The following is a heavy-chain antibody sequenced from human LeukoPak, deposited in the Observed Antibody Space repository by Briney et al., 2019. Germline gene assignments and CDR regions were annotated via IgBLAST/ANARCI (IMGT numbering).Heavy chain of an antibody. J-gene: IGHJ4*02. Sequence: GGSLRLSCAASGFTCSSYWMHWVRQAPGKGLVWVSRINSDGSSITYADSVKGRFTISRDNAKNTLYLRMNSLRVEDTAVYYCAREGRVSGYDFDCWGQGTLVTVSS. CDR3: AREGRVSGYDFDC. D-gene: IGHD5-12*01. CDR1: GFTCSSYW. V-gene: IGHV3-74*03. CDR2: INSDGSSI.